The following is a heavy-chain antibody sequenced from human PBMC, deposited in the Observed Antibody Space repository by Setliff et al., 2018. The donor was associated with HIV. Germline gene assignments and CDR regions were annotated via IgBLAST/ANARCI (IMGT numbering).Heavy chain of an antibody. CDR2: ISTYNGNT. CDR3: ASPVVTTPHDAFDI. CDR1: GYTFTTYG. J-gene: IGHJ3*02. Sequence: GASVKVSCKASGYTFTTYGITWVRQAPGQGLEWMGWISTYNGNTNYAQKFQGRVTMTTVTSTSTAYMELSSLRSGDTAVYYCASPVVTTPHDAFDIWGQGTMVTVSS. V-gene: IGHV1-18*01. D-gene: IGHD2-15*01.